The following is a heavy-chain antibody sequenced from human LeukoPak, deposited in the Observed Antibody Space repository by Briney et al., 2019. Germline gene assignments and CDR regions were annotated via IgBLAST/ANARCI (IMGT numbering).Heavy chain of an antibody. D-gene: IGHD2-2*01. J-gene: IGHJ4*02. CDR3: ARVPPSAHQLFCSDY. Sequence: ASVKVSCKASGYTFTNYGISWVRQAPGQGLEWMSWISANNGEIRCAQNFQGRVTMTTDTSTTTAYMELRSLRSDDTAVYYCARVPPSAHQLFCSDYWGQGTQVTVSS. V-gene: IGHV1-18*04. CDR1: GYTFTNYG. CDR2: ISANNGEI.